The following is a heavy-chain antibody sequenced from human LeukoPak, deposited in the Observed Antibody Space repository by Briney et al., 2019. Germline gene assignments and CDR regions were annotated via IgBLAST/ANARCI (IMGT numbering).Heavy chain of an antibody. J-gene: IGHJ6*02. CDR3: ARVRPSSGWNYGMDV. V-gene: IGHV1-2*06. CDR2: INPNSGGT. Sequence: ASVKVSCKASGYTFTGYYMHWVRQAPGQGLEWMGRINPNSGGTNYAQKFQGRVTMTRDTSISTAYMELSRLRSDDTAVYYCARVRPSSGWNYGMDVWGQGTTVTVSS. CDR1: GYTFTGYY. D-gene: IGHD6-19*01.